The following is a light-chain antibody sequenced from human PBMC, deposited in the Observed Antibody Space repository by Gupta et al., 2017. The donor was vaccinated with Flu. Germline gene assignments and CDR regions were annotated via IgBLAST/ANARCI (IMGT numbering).Light chain of an antibody. CDR1: SSDVGGYNY. V-gene: IGLV2-14*01. J-gene: IGLJ2*01. Sequence: QSALTQPPSVSGSPRHPLTISCTGTSSDVGGYNYVSWYQQHPGKAHKLMIYEVSKRPSGVSNRFSGSKSGNTASLTISGLQEEDEADYYCSSYTSSSIVVFGGGTMLTVL. CDR2: EVS. CDR3: SSYTSSSIVV.